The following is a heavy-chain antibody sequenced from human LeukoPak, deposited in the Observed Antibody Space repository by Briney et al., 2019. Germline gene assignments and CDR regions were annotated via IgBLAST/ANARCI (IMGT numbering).Heavy chain of an antibody. J-gene: IGHJ4*02. CDR1: GFTFSTYA. CDR3: AKVAPLGSSWYAFNY. CDR2: VTSGGDTT. V-gene: IGHV3-23*01. D-gene: IGHD6-13*01. Sequence: GGSLRLSCAASGFTFSTYAMSWVRQAPGKGLGWVSGVTSGGDTTYYADSVKGRFTISRDNSKNTVSLHMNSLRAEDTAVYYCAKVAPLGSSWYAFNYWGQGTLVTVSS.